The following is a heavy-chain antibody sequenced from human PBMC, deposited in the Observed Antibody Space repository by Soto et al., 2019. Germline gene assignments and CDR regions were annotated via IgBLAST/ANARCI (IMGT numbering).Heavy chain of an antibody. V-gene: IGHV3-13*01. CDR1: GFTFSSYD. CDR3: ARGGYNYYMDV. Sequence: GGSLRLSCAASGFTFSSYDMHWVRQATGKGLEWVSAIGTAGDTYYPGSVKGRFTISRENAKNSLYLQMNSLRAGDTAVYYCARGGYNYYMDVWGKGTTVTVSS. CDR2: IGTAGDT. J-gene: IGHJ6*03.